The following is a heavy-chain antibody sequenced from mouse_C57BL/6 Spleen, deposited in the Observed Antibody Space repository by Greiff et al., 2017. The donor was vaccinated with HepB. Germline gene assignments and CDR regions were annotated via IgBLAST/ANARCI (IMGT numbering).Heavy chain of an antibody. V-gene: IGHV1-39*01. J-gene: IGHJ2*01. Sequence: EVQLQESGPELVKPGASVKISCKASGYSFTDYNMNWVKQSNGKSLEWIGVINPNYGTTSYNQKFKGKATLTVDQSSSTAYMQLNSLTSEDSAVYYCARGGETTVVATGFDYWGQGTTLTVSS. CDR2: INPNYGTT. D-gene: IGHD1-1*01. CDR1: GYSFTDYN. CDR3: ARGGETTVVATGFDY.